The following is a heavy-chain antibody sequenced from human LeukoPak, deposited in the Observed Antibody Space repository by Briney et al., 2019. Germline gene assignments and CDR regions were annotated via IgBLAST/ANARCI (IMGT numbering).Heavy chain of an antibody. CDR1: GGSISSSSYY. Sequence: SETLSLTCTISGGSISSSSYYWGWIRQPPGKGLEWIGSIYYSGSTYYNPSLKSQVAISVDTSKNQFSLKLSSVTAADTAVYYCATKVVVAATGVFDYWGQGTLVTVSS. V-gene: IGHV4-39*01. J-gene: IGHJ4*02. CDR2: IYYSGST. D-gene: IGHD2-15*01. CDR3: ATKVVVAATGVFDY.